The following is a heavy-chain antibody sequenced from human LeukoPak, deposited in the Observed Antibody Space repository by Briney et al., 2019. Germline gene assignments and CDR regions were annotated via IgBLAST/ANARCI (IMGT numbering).Heavy chain of an antibody. V-gene: IGHV3-23*01. CDR2: ISGSGGST. CDR3: AKGTHSTESFDY. CDR1: GFTFSSCA. D-gene: IGHD6-13*01. J-gene: IGHJ4*02. Sequence: GGSLRLSCAASGFTFSSCAMSWVRQAPGKGLEWVSAISGSGGSTYYADSVKGRFTISRDNSKNTLYLQMNSLRAEDTAVYYCAKGTHSTESFDYWGQGTLVTVSS.